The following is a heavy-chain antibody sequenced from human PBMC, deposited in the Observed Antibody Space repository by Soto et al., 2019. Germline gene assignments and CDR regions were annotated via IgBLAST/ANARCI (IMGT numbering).Heavy chain of an antibody. CDR3: AAWAEGATEVH. CDR2: IWYDASKQ. Sequence: GSLKISCDTSGXSFSVYGMHWVRQAPGKGLELVAVIWYDASKQFYAASVEGRFTISRDNSKAILYLQMNSLRAEDTAVYYCAAWAEGATEVHWGQGILGTVSS. D-gene: IGHD2-15*01. V-gene: IGHV3-33*01. CDR1: GXSFSVYG. J-gene: IGHJ4*02.